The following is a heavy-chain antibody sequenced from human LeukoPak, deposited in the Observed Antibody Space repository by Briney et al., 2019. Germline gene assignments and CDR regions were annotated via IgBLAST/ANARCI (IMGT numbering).Heavy chain of an antibody. D-gene: IGHD1-26*01. J-gene: IGHJ4*02. CDR3: ARERGRGRDSPWFDY. CDR1: GFTFSGFG. Sequence: PGGSLRLSCAASGFTFSGFGMHWVRQAPGKGLEWVAVIWYDGSNKYYADSVKGRFTISRDNPKNTLYVQMNSLRAEDTAVYYCARERGRGRDSPWFDYWGQGTLVTVSS. CDR2: IWYDGSNK. V-gene: IGHV3-33*01.